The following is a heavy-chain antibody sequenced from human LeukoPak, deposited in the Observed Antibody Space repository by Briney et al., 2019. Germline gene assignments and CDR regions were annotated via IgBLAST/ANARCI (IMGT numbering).Heavy chain of an antibody. V-gene: IGHV4-59*01. CDR1: GASLSSYS. Sequence: SETLSLTWTVAGASLSSYSWSWVRQPPGKGMEWVGYIHYSGSTNYNPSLKSRVPISGETSKNQSSRNLSSGTATATAVYYVGRDVVYRYYYDSSGYLPPDYWGQGTLVTVSS. CDR2: IHYSGST. J-gene: IGHJ4*02. D-gene: IGHD3-22*01. CDR3: GRDVVYRYYYDSSGYLPPDY.